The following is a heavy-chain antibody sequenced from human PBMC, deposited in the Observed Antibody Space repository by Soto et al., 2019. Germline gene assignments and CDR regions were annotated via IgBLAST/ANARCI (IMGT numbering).Heavy chain of an antibody. Sequence: GGSLRLSCAASGFTFSTHGMHWVRQAPGKGLEWVALMWFDGSEKYYGDSVKGRFTISRDNSKNTLYLQMNSLSAEDTAVYYCARLYCSADSCYSVGAFDIRGQGTMVTVSS. CDR3: ARLYCSADSCYSVGAFDI. J-gene: IGHJ3*02. CDR1: GFTFSTHG. V-gene: IGHV3-33*01. CDR2: MWFDGSEK. D-gene: IGHD2-15*01.